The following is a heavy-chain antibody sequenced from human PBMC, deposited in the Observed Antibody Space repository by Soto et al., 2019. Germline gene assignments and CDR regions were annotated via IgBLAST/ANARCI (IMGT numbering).Heavy chain of an antibody. D-gene: IGHD1-26*01. CDR3: ARDRWVVGASNWFDP. CDR2: ISAYNGNT. CDR1: GYTFTSYG. Sequence: QVQLVQSGAEVKKPGASVKVSCKASGYTFTSYGISWVRQAPGQGLEWMGWISAYNGNTNYAQKLQGRVTMTTDTSTSTAYMELRSVRSDDTAVYYCARDRWVVGASNWFDPWGQGTLVTVSS. J-gene: IGHJ5*02. V-gene: IGHV1-18*01.